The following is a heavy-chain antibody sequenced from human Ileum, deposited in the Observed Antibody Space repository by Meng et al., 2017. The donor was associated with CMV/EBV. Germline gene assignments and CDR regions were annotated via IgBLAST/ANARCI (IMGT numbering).Heavy chain of an antibody. V-gene: IGHV4-34*01. CDR1: DASFSDFY. Sequence: WGSVLLNPSGTLSPTCDVYDASFSDFYWIWTPHLPGKGLEWIGEIHPSGSTHYNPSLESRVSISVHMSNNQFSLKVSSVTAADTAVYYCARGQDNHKGGVHWGQGTLVTVSS. CDR3: ARGQDNHKGGVH. CDR2: IHPSGST. J-gene: IGHJ4*02. D-gene: IGHD1-14*01.